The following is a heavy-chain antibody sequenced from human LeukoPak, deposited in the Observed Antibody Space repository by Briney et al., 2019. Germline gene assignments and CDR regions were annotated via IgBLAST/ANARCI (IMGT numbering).Heavy chain of an antibody. J-gene: IGHJ4*02. CDR3: ARASGNSTIRYYFYN. CDR2: TRNKANSYTT. D-gene: IGHD3-3*01. CDR1: GFTFSDHY. Sequence: GGSLRLSCAASGFTFSDHYMDWLRQAPGKGLEWVGRTRNKANSYTTEYAASVKGRFTVSRDASKNSLHLQMNSLKTEDTAVYYCARASGNSTIRYYFYNWGQGRLVTVSS. V-gene: IGHV3-72*01.